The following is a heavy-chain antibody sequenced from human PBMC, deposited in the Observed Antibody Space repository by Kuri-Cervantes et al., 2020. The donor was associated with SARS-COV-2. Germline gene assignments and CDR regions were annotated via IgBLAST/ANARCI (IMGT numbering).Heavy chain of an antibody. Sequence: ESLKISCAFYGESFSGYYWNWIRQSPGKGLEWIGEVNHRGSTNYNPSLKSRVTISVDTSKNQFSLKLSSVTAADTAVYYCARTTKDSSGYYSPVLEWPKLPQASLAFDPWGQGTLVTVSS. CDR3: ARTTKDSSGYYSPVLEWPKLPQASLAFDP. V-gene: IGHV4-34*01. D-gene: IGHD3-22*01. CDR1: GESFSGYY. J-gene: IGHJ5*02. CDR2: VNHRGST.